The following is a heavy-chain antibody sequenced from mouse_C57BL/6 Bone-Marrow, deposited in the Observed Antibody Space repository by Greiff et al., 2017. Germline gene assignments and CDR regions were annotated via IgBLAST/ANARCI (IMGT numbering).Heavy chain of an antibody. V-gene: IGHV14-2*01. Sequence: EVQLQQSGAELVKPGASVKLSCTASGFNIKDYYMHWVKQRTEQGREWIGRIDPEEGETKYAPKFQGRATITEDTSSNTAYLQLSSLTSEDTAVYYCAGTTVVALYWYFDVWGTGTTVTVSS. J-gene: IGHJ1*03. D-gene: IGHD1-1*01. CDR2: IDPEEGET. CDR1: GFNIKDYY. CDR3: AGTTVVALYWYFDV.